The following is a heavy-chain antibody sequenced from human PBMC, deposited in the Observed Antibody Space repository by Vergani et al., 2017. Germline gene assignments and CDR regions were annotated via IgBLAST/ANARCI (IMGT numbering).Heavy chain of an antibody. V-gene: IGHV3-30*03. J-gene: IGHJ6*03. CDR3: ARDLYCSSTSCYRDYYYYYMDV. CDR1: GFTFSSYG. D-gene: IGHD2-2*02. Sequence: QVQLVESGGGVVQPGRSLRLSCAASGFTFSSYGMHWVRQAPGKGLEWVAVISYDGSNKYYADSVKGRFTISRDNSKNTLYLQMNSLRAEDTAVYYCARDLYCSSTSCYRDYYYYYMDVWGKGTTVTVSS. CDR2: ISYDGSNK.